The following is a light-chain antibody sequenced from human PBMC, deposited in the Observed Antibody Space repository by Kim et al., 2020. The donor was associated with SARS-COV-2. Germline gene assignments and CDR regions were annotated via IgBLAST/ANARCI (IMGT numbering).Light chain of an antibody. V-gene: IGKV3-20*01. CDR1: QSVSSNY. CDR3: QHYGVSPPIT. CDR2: GAS. J-gene: IGKJ5*01. Sequence: EIVLTQSPGTLSLSPGERATLSCRASQSVSSNYLIWYQQKPGQAPRLLIYGASSRATGIPDRFSGSGSGTDFTLTISRLEPEDFVVYYCQHYGVSPPITFGQGTRLEIQ.